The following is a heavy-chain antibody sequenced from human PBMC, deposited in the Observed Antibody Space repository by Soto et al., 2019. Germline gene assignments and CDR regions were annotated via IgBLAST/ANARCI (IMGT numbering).Heavy chain of an antibody. CDR2: ISGSGGTI. V-gene: IGHV3-48*03. J-gene: IGHJ4*02. Sequence: HPGGSLRLSCAASGFTFSSYEMNWVRQAPGKGVEWVSYISGSGGTIYYADSVKGRFTISRDNAKNSLYLQMNSLRAEDAAVDYCARDPNYGSGNGFDYWGQGTLVTVSS. CDR1: GFTFSSYE. CDR3: ARDPNYGSGNGFDY. D-gene: IGHD3-10*01.